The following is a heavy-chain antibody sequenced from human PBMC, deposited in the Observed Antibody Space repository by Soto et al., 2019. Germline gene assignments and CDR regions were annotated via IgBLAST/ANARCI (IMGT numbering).Heavy chain of an antibody. V-gene: IGHV3-11*01. D-gene: IGHD6-6*01. CDR2: IDSRGRTL. J-gene: IGHJ4*02. CDR1: GFTFSDYS. Sequence: QVQLVESGGGLVKPGGSLRLSCVASGFTFSDYSMSWIRQAPGKGLEWLAFIDSRGRTLFYADSVRGRFTISRDNAENSVYLQMDSLRADDTAVYYCARQAARNYIDSWGQGNSVTVSS. CDR3: ARQAARNYIDS.